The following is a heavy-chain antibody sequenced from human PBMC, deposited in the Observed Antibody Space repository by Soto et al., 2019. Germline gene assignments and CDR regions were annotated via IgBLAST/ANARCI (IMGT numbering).Heavy chain of an antibody. CDR1: GFTFSSYS. V-gene: IGHV3-21*01. Sequence: EVQLVESGGGLVKPGGSLRLSCAASGFTFSSYSMNWVRQAPGKGLEWVSSISSSSSYIYYADSVKGRFTISRDNAKNSLYLQMNSLRAEDTAVYYCARDQPGYSYGYGLGYWGQGTVVTVSS. CDR2: ISSSSSYI. D-gene: IGHD5-18*01. CDR3: ARDQPGYSYGYGLGY. J-gene: IGHJ4*02.